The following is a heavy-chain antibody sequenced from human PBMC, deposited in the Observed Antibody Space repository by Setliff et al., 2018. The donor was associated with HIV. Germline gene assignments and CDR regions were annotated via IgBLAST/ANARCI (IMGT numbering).Heavy chain of an antibody. Sequence: SETLSLTCTVSGGSISSYYWSWIRQPPGKGLEWIGYIFTSGSTNYNPSLKSRVTISMDTSKNQFSLKLSSVTAADTAVYYCAGSPRIGVAGEFEYWGQGTLVTVSS. CDR3: AGSPRIGVAGEFEY. CDR2: IFTSGST. V-gene: IGHV4-4*09. J-gene: IGHJ4*02. CDR1: GGSISSYY. D-gene: IGHD6-19*01.